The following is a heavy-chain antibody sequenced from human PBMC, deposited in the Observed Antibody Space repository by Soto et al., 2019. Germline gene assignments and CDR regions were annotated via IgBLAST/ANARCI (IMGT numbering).Heavy chain of an antibody. V-gene: IGHV3-30-3*01. CDR2: ISYDGSNK. CDR3: ARAPWGEGAIVY. Sequence: QVQLVESGGGVVQPGRSLRLSCAASGFTFSSYAMHWVRQAPGKGLEWVAVISYDGSNKYYADSVKGRFTISRDNSKNTLYLQMNSLRAEDTAVYYCARAPWGEGAIVYWGQGTLVTVSS. D-gene: IGHD1-26*01. J-gene: IGHJ4*02. CDR1: GFTFSSYA.